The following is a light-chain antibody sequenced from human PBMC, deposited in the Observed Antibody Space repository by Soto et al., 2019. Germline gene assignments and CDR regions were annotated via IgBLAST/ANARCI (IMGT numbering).Light chain of an antibody. CDR2: RAS. CDR3: QQYNSWT. Sequence: DIQMTQSPSTLSASVGDRVTITCRASQSISTWLAWYQQKPGKAPKLLIYRASSLESGVPSRFNGSGSGTEFTLTITSLQADDFATYYCQQYNSWTFGQGTKVEIK. V-gene: IGKV1-5*03. J-gene: IGKJ1*01. CDR1: QSISTW.